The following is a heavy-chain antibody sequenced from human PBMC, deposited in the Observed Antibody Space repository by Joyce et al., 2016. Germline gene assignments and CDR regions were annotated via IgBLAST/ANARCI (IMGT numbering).Heavy chain of an antibody. J-gene: IGHJ5*01. Sequence: QVQLQESGPGLVKPSGTLSLTCAVSGGSISSAHWWSWVRQPPGKGLEWIGEIYLGGSTTCSPSLMGRVTISVDKSKKQLSLKMNSVTAADTAVYYCARNGAYSQDSWGQGTLVTVSS. CDR3: ARNGAYSQDS. CDR1: GGSISSAHW. D-gene: IGHD5-12*01. V-gene: IGHV4-4*02. CDR2: IYLGGST.